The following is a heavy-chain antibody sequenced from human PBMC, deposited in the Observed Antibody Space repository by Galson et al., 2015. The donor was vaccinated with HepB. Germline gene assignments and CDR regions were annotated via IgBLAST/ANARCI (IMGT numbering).Heavy chain of an antibody. CDR2: ISSSSSYT. V-gene: IGHV3-11*06. Sequence: SLRLSCAASGFTFSDYYMSWIRQAPGKGLEWVSYISSSSSYTNYADSVKGRFTISRDNAKNSLYLQMNSLRAEDTAVYYCARVSDYYDSSGYYPEYFQHWGQGTLVTVSS. CDR3: ARVSDYYDSSGYYPEYFQH. CDR1: GFTFSDYY. J-gene: IGHJ1*01. D-gene: IGHD3-22*01.